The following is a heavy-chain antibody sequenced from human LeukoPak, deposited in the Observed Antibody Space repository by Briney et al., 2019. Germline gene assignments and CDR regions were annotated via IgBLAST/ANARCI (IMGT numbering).Heavy chain of an antibody. CDR1: GGSISRGGYY. D-gene: IGHD1-26*01. V-gene: IGHV4-31*03. Sequence: SETLSLTCTVSGGSISRGGYYWNWIRQHPGKGLEWIGFTSYSEGTYYNPSLMSRITISVDISQNQFSLKMRDVTAADTAVYFCGTADWESFYFDSWGQGALVAVSS. CDR3: GTADWESFYFDS. CDR2: TSYSEGT. J-gene: IGHJ4*02.